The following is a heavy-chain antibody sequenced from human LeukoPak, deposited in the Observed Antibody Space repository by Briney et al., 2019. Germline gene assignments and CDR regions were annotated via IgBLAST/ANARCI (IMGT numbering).Heavy chain of an antibody. CDR3: ARDSYYDSSGYYLVY. Sequence: GGSLRLSCAASGFTFSSYAMHWVRQAPGKGLEWVAVISYDGSNKYYADSVKGRFTISRDNSENTLYLQMNSLRAEDTAVYYCARDSYYDSSGYYLVYWGQGTLVTVSS. D-gene: IGHD3-22*01. V-gene: IGHV3-30-3*01. CDR2: ISYDGSNK. CDR1: GFTFSSYA. J-gene: IGHJ4*02.